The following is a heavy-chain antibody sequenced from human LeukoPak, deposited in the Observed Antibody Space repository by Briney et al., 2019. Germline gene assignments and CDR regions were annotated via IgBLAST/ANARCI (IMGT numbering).Heavy chain of an antibody. CDR1: GDSVSSNSAA. V-gene: IGHV6-1*01. CDR3: ARVGLGSRPKSLFAFDI. J-gene: IGHJ3*02. Sequence: SQTLSLTCAVSGDSVSSNSAAWNWIRQSPSRGLEWLGRTYYRSKWYNDYAVSVKSRITINPDTSKNQFSLQLNSVTPEDTAVYYCARVGLGSRPKSLFAFDIWGQGTMVTVSS. D-gene: IGHD3-22*01. CDR2: TYYRSKWYN.